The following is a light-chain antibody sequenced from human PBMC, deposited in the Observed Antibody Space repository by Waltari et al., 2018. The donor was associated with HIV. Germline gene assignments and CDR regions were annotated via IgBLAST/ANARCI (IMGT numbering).Light chain of an antibody. CDR2: RDV. CDR1: VSNIGSNT. J-gene: IGLJ1*01. CDR3: AAWDDSLNSYV. Sequence: QSVLTQSPSASGTHGQRVIISCSRTVSNIGSNTGKCYRQLPGTAPKRLIYRDVKRPSGVPDRFSGSKSGTSASLAISGLQSEDEADYYCAAWDDSLNSYVFGPGTKVTVL. V-gene: IGLV1-44*01.